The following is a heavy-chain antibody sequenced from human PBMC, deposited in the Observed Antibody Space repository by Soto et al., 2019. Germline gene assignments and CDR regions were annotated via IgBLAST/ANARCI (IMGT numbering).Heavy chain of an antibody. CDR3: ARDPGGDTAFDI. Sequence: PSETLSLTCTVSGGSISSYYWGWIRQPPGKGLEWIGYIYYSGSTNYNPSLKSRVTISVDTSKNQFSLKLSSVTAADPAVYYCARDPGGDTAFDIWGQGTMVTVSS. D-gene: IGHD3-10*01. CDR1: GGSISSYY. CDR2: IYYSGST. J-gene: IGHJ3*02. V-gene: IGHV4-59*01.